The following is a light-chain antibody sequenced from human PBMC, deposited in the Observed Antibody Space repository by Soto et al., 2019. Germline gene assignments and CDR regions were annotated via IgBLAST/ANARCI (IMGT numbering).Light chain of an antibody. CDR3: QQSYSAPRT. CDR1: QNISSN. J-gene: IGKJ1*01. Sequence: DIQMTQSPSSLSASVGDRVTITCRASQNISSNLNWYQQKPGKAPKFLIYAASKLQSGVPSRFSGNGSGTDFTLTINSLQLEDFATYFCQQSYSAPRTFGQGTKVEIK. V-gene: IGKV1-39*01. CDR2: AAS.